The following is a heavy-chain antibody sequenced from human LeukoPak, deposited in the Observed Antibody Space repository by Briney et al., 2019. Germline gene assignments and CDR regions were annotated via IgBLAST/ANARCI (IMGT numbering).Heavy chain of an antibody. V-gene: IGHV4-39*07. CDR1: GDSISSSNCY. Sequence: SETLSLTCTVSGDSISSSNCYWGWIRQPPGKGLEWIGSIYFSGGTYYNASLKSRVTISVDTSKNQFSLKLSSVTAADTAVYYCARDVGRYTYGYRPTELYWYFDLWGRGTRVTVSS. D-gene: IGHD5-18*01. J-gene: IGHJ2*01. CDR2: IYFSGGT. CDR3: ARDVGRYTYGYRPTELYWYFDL.